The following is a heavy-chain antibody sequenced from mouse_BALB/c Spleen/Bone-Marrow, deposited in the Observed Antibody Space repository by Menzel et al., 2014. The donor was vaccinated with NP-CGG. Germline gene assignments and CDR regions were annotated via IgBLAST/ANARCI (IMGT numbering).Heavy chain of an antibody. V-gene: IGHV5-9-3*01. D-gene: IGHD2-4*01. CDR3: ARHGITRLLDY. CDR1: GFTFSSCA. J-gene: IGHJ2*01. Sequence: EVQGVESGGGLVKPGGSLKLSCAASGFTFSSCAMSWVRQTPEKRLEWVATISSGGSYTYYPDSVKGRFTISRDNAKNTLYLQMSSLRSEDTAMYYCARHGITRLLDYWGQGTTLTVSS. CDR2: ISSGGSYT.